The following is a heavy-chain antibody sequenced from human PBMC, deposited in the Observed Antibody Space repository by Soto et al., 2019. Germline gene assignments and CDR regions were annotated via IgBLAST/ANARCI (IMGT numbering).Heavy chain of an antibody. Sequence: PSETLSLTCTVSGGSLGSYYWSWIRQPPGKGLEWIGYVFYTGRANYNASLKSRVSISLDTSNYQFSLKLSYVTAAETAVYYCARDGEGRMTTNPYYCNGMEVWGAGTTGNVSA. D-gene: IGHD2-15*01. V-gene: IGHV4-59*01. J-gene: IGHJ6*04. CDR2: VFYTGRA. CDR1: GGSLGSYY. CDR3: ARDGEGRMTTNPYYCNGMEV.